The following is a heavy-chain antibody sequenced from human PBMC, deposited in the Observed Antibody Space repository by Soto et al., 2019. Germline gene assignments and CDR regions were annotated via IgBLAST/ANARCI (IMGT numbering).Heavy chain of an antibody. D-gene: IGHD2-2*01. CDR2: MYPGDSQT. CDR3: ARADTAMGYYGMDV. Sequence: GESLKISCKTSGYSFSNYWIGWVRQMRGKGLEWVGVMYPGDSQTRYSPSFQGQVTISVDKSISTAYLHWSSLKASDTAMYYCARADTAMGYYGMDVWGQGTTVTVSS. CDR1: GYSFSNYW. J-gene: IGHJ6*02. V-gene: IGHV5-51*01.